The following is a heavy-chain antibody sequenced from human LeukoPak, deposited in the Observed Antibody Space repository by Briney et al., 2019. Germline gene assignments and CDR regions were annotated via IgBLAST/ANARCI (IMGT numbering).Heavy chain of an antibody. Sequence: GRSLRLSCAASGFTFSSYAMSWVRQAPGKGLEWVSAISGSGGSTYYADSVKGRFTISRDNSKNTLYLQMNSLRAEDTAVYYCAKGRVRGVTTPSFDYWGQGTLVTVSS. CDR2: ISGSGGST. CDR1: GFTFSSYA. V-gene: IGHV3-23*01. J-gene: IGHJ4*02. D-gene: IGHD3-10*01. CDR3: AKGRVRGVTTPSFDY.